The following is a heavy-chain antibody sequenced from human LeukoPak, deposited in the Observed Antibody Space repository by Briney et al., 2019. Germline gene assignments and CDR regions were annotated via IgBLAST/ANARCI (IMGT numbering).Heavy chain of an antibody. V-gene: IGHV3-30*04. CDR3: AREGPSGSSFRWFDP. CDR1: GFTFSTYA. Sequence: GGSLRLSCAASGFTFSTYAMHWVRQAPGKGLEWVAFISFDGTNKYYADAVKGRFTISRDNSENTLYLQVNSLRAEDTAVYYCAREGPSGSSFRWFDPWGQGTLVTVSS. CDR2: ISFDGTNK. J-gene: IGHJ5*02. D-gene: IGHD1-26*01.